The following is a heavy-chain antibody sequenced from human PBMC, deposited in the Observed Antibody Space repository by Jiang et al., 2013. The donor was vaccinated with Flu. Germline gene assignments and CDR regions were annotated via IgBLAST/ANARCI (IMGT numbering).Heavy chain of an antibody. CDR3: AKDTLSVTMLRGIPYYFDS. CDR1: GFPFDTYA. D-gene: IGHD3-10*01. V-gene: IGHV3-23*01. CDR2: LSGDADLT. Sequence: LESGGGSVQPGGSLRLSCAASGFPFDTYAMNWVRQSPGKGLEWVAALSGDADLTYYAASVKGRFTISRDNSDNTLYLQMNSLRAEDTAVYYCAKDTLSVTMLRGIPYYFDSWGQGALVTVSS. J-gene: IGHJ4*02.